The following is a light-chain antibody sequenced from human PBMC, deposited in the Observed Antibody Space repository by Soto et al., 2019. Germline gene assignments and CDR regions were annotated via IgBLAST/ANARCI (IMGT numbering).Light chain of an antibody. J-gene: IGKJ1*01. V-gene: IGKV1-39*01. CDR3: QRSYRTPWT. CDR2: AAS. Sequence: DIQMTQSPSSLSASVGDRVTITCRASQSINSYLHWYQQKPGKAPKLLIYAASSLQSGDPSRFSGSGSGTDFTLTISSLQPEDFATYYCQRSYRTPWTFGQGTKVGIK. CDR1: QSINSY.